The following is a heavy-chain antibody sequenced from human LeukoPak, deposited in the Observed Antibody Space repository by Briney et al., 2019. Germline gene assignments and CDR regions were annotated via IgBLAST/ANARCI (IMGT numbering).Heavy chain of an antibody. Sequence: SETLSLTCTVSGGSISNYYWGWVREPAGKGQEWVGGIYTSGSTNYNPSLKSRVTMSVDTSKNQFSLKLSSVTAADTAVYYCARDWAVTTFWYFDLWGRGTLVTVSS. CDR1: GGSISNYY. V-gene: IGHV4-4*07. D-gene: IGHD4-17*01. CDR2: IYTSGST. J-gene: IGHJ2*01. CDR3: ARDWAVTTFWYFDL.